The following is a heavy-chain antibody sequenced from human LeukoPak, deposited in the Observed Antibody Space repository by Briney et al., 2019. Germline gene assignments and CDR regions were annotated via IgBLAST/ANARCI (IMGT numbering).Heavy chain of an antibody. D-gene: IGHD1-7*01. J-gene: IGHJ4*02. V-gene: IGHV3-48*04. Sequence: GGSLRLSCAASGFTFSTYAMSWVRQAPGKGLEWVSYIRTSGTNTDYTGSVKGRFTISRDNAKNSLYLQMNSLRAEDTAVYYCARMNYVSSGWGAPFDYWGQGTLVTVSS. CDR1: GFTFSTYA. CDR3: ARMNYVSSGWGAPFDY. CDR2: IRTSGTNT.